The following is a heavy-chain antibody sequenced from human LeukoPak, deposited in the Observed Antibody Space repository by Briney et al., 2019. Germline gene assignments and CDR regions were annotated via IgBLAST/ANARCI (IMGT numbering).Heavy chain of an antibody. CDR2: ISYDGSNK. D-gene: IGHD3-3*01. V-gene: IGHV3-30-3*01. CDR1: GFTFSSYA. Sequence: GGSLRLSCAASGFTFSSYAMHWVRQAPGKGLEWVAVISYDGSNKYYADSVKGRFTISRDNSKNTLYLQMNSLRAEDTAVYYCARERFLEWPLPYFDYWGQGTLVTVSS. CDR3: ARERFLEWPLPYFDY. J-gene: IGHJ4*02.